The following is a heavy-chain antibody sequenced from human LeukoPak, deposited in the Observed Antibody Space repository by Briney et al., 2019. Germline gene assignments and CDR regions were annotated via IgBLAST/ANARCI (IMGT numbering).Heavy chain of an antibody. CDR2: ISYSGNT. V-gene: IGHV4-59*08. D-gene: IGHD5-24*01. J-gene: IGHJ3*02. Sequence: SETLSLTCTVSGGSIRGFYWSWIRQPPGKGLEWIGYISYSGNTNYNPSLKSRVTISVDTSKNQFSLKLRSVTAADTAVYYCARHVTISGPYDASDIWGQGTMVTVSP. CDR3: ARHVTISGPYDASDI. CDR1: GGSIRGFY.